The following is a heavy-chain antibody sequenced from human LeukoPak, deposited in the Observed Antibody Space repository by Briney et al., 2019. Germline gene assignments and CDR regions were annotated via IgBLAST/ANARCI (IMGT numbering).Heavy chain of an antibody. Sequence: GGSLRLSCAASGFTFSSYAMSWVRQAPGKGLEWVSGISGSGGSTYYADSVKGRFTISRDNSKNTLYLQMNNLRVEDTAVYYCAKVSSGWYYFDYWGQGTLVTVSA. CDR3: AKVSSGWYYFDY. CDR2: ISGSGGST. CDR1: GFTFSSYA. D-gene: IGHD6-19*01. J-gene: IGHJ4*02. V-gene: IGHV3-23*01.